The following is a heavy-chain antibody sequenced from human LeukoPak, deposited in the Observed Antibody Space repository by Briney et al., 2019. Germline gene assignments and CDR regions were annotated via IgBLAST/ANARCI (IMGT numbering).Heavy chain of an antibody. V-gene: IGHV4-34*01. CDR1: GGSFSGYY. CDR3: ASNRYEYVCGSYHPWYFDY. Sequence: SETLTLTCAVYGGSFSGYYWGSIRQPPGKGLEWIGEINHSGSTNYNPSLKSRVTISVDTSKNQFSLKLSSVTAAGTAVYYCASNRYEYVCGSYHPWYFDYWGQGTLVTVSS. J-gene: IGHJ4*02. CDR2: INHSGST. D-gene: IGHD3-16*02.